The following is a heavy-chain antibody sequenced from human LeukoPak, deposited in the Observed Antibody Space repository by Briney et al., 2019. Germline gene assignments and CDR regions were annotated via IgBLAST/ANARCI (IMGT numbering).Heavy chain of an antibody. CDR1: GGSFSGYY. D-gene: IGHD3-10*01. CDR2: INHSGST. V-gene: IGHV4-34*01. J-gene: IGHJ4*02. Sequence: SETLSLTCAVYGGSFSGYYWTWIRQPPGKGLEWIGEINHSGSTNHSPSLKSRVTISVDTSKNQFSLKLSSVTAADTAVYYCARTVGAYYGSGLRWDYFDYWGQGTLVTVSS. CDR3: ARTVGAYYGSGLRWDYFDY.